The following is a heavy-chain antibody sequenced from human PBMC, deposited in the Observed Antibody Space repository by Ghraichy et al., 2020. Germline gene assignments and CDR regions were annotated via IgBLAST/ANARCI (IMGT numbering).Heavy chain of an antibody. CDR2: ISGSGGST. V-gene: IGHV3-23*01. CDR3: AKDGPRLVLWFGELGGYYGMDV. CDR1: GFTFSSYA. D-gene: IGHD3-10*01. Sequence: GGSLRLSCAASGFTFSSYAMSWVRQAPGKGLEWVSAISGSGGSTYYADSVKGRFTISRDNSKNTLYLQMHSLRAEDTAVYYCAKDGPRLVLWFGELGGYYGMDVWGQGTTVTVSS. J-gene: IGHJ6*02.